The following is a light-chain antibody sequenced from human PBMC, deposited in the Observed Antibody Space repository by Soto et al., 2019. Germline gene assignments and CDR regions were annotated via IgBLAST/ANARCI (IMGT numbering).Light chain of an antibody. Sequence: EIVLTQSPGTLSLSPGERATLSCRASQSVSSSYLAWYQQKPGPAPRLLIYGASSRATGIPDRFSGRGSGTDFTLTISRLEPEYLAVYYCQQYGSSPRTFGQGTKVEIK. CDR2: GAS. V-gene: IGKV3-20*01. CDR1: QSVSSSY. J-gene: IGKJ1*01. CDR3: QQYGSSPRT.